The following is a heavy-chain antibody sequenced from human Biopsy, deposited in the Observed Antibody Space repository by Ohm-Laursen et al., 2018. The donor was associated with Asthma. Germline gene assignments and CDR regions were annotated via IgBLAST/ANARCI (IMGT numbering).Heavy chain of an antibody. CDR3: VRDGTDDAFDI. CDR1: GFSFSNFA. Sequence: SLRLSCAATGFSFSNFAVHWVRQAPGKGLEWVGVISKDASTQDYADSVKGRLTMARDNSKNTLDLQMNSLREEDTAVYYCVRDGTDDAFDIWGQGTVVSVSS. J-gene: IGHJ3*02. CDR2: ISKDASTQ. V-gene: IGHV3-30*01. D-gene: IGHD1-1*01.